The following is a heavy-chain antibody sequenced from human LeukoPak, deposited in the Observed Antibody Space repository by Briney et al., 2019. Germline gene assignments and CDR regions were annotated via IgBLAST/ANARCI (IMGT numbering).Heavy chain of an antibody. CDR2: IYSAGTT. J-gene: IGHJ4*02. V-gene: IGHV3-53*01. Sequence: GGSLRLSCAASGFTVSSNYMSWVRQAPGKGLEWVSIIYSAGTTYYADSVKGRFTISRDNSKNTPYLQMSSLRAEDTAVYYCARGLTTETTWGQGTLVTVSS. D-gene: IGHD4-17*01. CDR1: GFTVSSNY. CDR3: ARGLTTETT.